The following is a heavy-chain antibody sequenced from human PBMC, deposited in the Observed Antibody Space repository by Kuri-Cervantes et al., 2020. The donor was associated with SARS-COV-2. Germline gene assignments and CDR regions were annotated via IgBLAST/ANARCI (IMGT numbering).Heavy chain of an antibody. Sequence: SLKISCAASGFTFDDYAMHWVRQAPGKGLEWVSGISWNSGSIGYADSVKGRFTISRDNAKNSLYLQMNSLRAEDTAVYYCARGKSSGYYEPALYFDYWGQGTLVTVSS. CDR2: ISWNSGSI. J-gene: IGHJ4*02. D-gene: IGHD3-22*01. V-gene: IGHV3-9*01. CDR3: ARGKSSGYYEPALYFDY. CDR1: GFTFDDYA.